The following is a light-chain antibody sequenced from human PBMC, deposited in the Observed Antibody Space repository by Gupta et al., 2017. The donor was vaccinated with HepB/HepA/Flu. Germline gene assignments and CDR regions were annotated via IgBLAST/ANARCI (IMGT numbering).Light chain of an antibody. Sequence: SYELTQPPSMSVSPGQTASITCSGDRLADKYPCWYQQKPGQSPVLVIYQDTKRPSGIPERFSGSSSGNTATLTISGTQALDEADYYCQAWTSSTVVFGGGTKLTVL. CDR1: RLADKY. CDR3: QAWTSSTVV. CDR2: QDT. V-gene: IGLV3-1*01. J-gene: IGLJ2*01.